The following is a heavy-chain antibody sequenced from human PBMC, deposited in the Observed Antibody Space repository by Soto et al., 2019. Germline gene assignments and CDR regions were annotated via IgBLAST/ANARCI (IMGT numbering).Heavy chain of an antibody. J-gene: IGHJ4*02. CDR2: ISSSSSYI. CDR3: ARAGTSITMVVVTTYSDY. Sequence: PGGSLRLSCSASGFTFSSYSMNWVRQAPGKGLEWVSSISSSSSYIYYADSVKGRFTISRDNAKNSLYLQMNSLRAEDTAVYYCARAGTSITMVVVTTYSDYWGQGTLVTVSS. CDR1: GFTFSSYS. V-gene: IGHV3-21*01. D-gene: IGHD3-22*01.